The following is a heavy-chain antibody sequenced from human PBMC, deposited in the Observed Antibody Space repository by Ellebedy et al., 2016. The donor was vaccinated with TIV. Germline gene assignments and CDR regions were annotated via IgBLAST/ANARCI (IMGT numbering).Heavy chain of an antibody. D-gene: IGHD3-10*01. CDR3: ARAPLWFGELSSVDY. Sequence: GESLKISCAASGFTFSSYSMNWVRQAPGKGLEWVSSISSSSSYIYYADSVKGRFTISRDNAKNSLYLQMNSLRAEDTAVYYCARAPLWFGELSSVDYWGQGTLVTVSS. J-gene: IGHJ4*02. CDR1: GFTFSSYS. V-gene: IGHV3-21*01. CDR2: ISSSSSYI.